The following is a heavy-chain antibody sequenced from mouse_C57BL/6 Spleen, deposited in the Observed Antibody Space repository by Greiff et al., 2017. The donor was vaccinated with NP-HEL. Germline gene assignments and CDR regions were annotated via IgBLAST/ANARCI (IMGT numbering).Heavy chain of an antibody. Sequence: VQLQQPGAELVKPGASVKLSCKASGYTFTSYWMHWVKQRPGQGLEWIGMIHPNSGSTNYNEKFKSKATLTVDKSSSTAYMQLSNLTSEDSAVYYCARAQLGQSCDYWGQGTTLTVSS. CDR3: ARAQLGQSCDY. CDR2: IHPNSGST. CDR1: GYTFTSYW. D-gene: IGHD4-1*02. V-gene: IGHV1-64*01. J-gene: IGHJ2*01.